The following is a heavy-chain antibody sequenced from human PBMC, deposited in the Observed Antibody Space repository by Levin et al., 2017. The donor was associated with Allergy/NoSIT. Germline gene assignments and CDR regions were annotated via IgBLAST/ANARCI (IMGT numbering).Heavy chain of an antibody. D-gene: IGHD3-10*01. V-gene: IGHV3-53*01. CDR3: ARLGFGELGGY. CDR2: IYSGGST. CDR1: GFTVSSNY. Sequence: PGESLKISCAASGFTVSSNYMSWVRQAPGKGLEWVSVIYSGGSTYYANSVKGRFTTSRDNSKNTLYLQMNSLRAEDTAVYYCARLGFGELGGYWGQGTLVTVSS. J-gene: IGHJ4*02.